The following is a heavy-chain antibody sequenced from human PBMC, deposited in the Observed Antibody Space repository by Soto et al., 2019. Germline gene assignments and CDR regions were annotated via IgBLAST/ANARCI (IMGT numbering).Heavy chain of an antibody. CDR3: ARDLFPGCSGGSCYYYYYYGMDV. V-gene: IGHV4-30-4*01. Sequence: SETLSLTCTVSGGSISSGDYYWSWIRQPPGKGLEWIGYIYYSGSTYYNPSLKSRVTISVDTSKNQFSLKLSSVTAADTAVYYCARDLFPGCSGGSCYYYYYYGMDVWGQGTTVTVSS. D-gene: IGHD2-15*01. CDR2: IYYSGST. J-gene: IGHJ6*02. CDR1: GGSISSGDYY.